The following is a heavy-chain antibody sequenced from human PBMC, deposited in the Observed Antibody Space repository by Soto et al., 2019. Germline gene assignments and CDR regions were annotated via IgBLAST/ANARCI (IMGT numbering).Heavy chain of an antibody. CDR1: GGTFSSYA. CDR3: ARVTGSSWTYYYYYYGMDV. Sequence: SVKVSCKASGGTFSSYAISWVRQAPGQGLEWMGGIIPIFGTANYAQKFQGRVTITADESTSTAYMELSSLRSEDTAVYYCARVTGSSWTYYYYYYGMDVWGQGTTVTV. J-gene: IGHJ6*02. V-gene: IGHV1-69*13. D-gene: IGHD6-13*01. CDR2: IIPIFGTA.